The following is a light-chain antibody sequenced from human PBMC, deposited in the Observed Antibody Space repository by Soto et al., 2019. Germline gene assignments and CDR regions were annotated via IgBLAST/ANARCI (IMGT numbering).Light chain of an antibody. J-gene: IGLJ3*02. CDR2: NNN. CDR1: SSNIGAGYD. V-gene: IGLV1-40*01. Sequence: QSVLTQAHSVSGAPGQRVTISCSETSSNIGAGYDVHWYQQVAGTAPKLIIYNNNNRPSGVPDRVSGSKSGTSAALAITGLQAEDEADYYFQSYDSSLSAWVFCGGTKLTVL. CDR3: QSYDSSLSAWV.